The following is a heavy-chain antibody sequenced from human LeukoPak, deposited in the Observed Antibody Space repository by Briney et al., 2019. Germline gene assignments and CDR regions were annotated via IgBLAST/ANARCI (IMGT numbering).Heavy chain of an antibody. Sequence: PGGSLRLSCEASGITFSSHWMHWVRQDPGKGLVWVSRINSDGSSTSYADSVKGRFTISRDNSKTSLYLQMNSLRTEDTALYYCAKAPTPTGFYMHYWGQGTLVTVSS. CDR1: GITFSSHW. J-gene: IGHJ4*02. V-gene: IGHV3-74*01. D-gene: IGHD3-9*01. CDR3: AKAPTPTGFYMHY. CDR2: INSDGSST.